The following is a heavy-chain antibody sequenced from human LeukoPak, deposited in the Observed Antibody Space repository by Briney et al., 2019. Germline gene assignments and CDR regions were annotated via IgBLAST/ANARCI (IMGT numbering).Heavy chain of an antibody. CDR2: IYYSGGT. CDR3: ARKLLEEQWLAFYYYMDV. J-gene: IGHJ6*03. V-gene: IGHV4-39*01. D-gene: IGHD6-19*01. Sequence: SETLSLTCTVSGGSISSSSYYWGWIRQPPGKGLEWIGSIYYSGGTYYNPSLKSRVTISVDTSKNQFSLKLSSVTAADTAVYYCARKLLEEQWLAFYYYMDVWGKGTTVTVSS. CDR1: GGSISSSSYY.